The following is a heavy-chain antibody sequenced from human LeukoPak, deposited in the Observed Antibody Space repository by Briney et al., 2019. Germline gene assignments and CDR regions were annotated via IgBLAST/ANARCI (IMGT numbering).Heavy chain of an antibody. CDR1: GGSISTYY. CDR3: ARISSIIPAAPGWFDP. D-gene: IGHD2-2*01. V-gene: IGHV4-59*12. CDR2: IYYSGST. Sequence: PSETLSLTCTVSGGSISTYYWSWIRQPPGKGLEWIGYIYYSGSTNYNPSLKSRVTMSVDTSKNQFSLKLSSVTAADTAVYYCARISSIIPAAPGWFDPWGQGTLVTVSS. J-gene: IGHJ5*02.